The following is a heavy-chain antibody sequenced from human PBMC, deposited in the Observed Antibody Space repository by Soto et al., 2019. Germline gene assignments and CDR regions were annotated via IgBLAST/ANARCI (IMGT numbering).Heavy chain of an antibody. V-gene: IGHV1-69*13. Sequence: SVKVSCKASGGTFSSYAISWVRQAPGQGLEWMGGIIPIFGTANYSQKFQGRVTITADESTSTAYMELSSLRSEDTAVYYCAGSQLGDYYYYYYYGMDVWGQGTTVTVSS. CDR1: GGTFSSYA. CDR3: AGSQLGDYYYYYYYGMDV. D-gene: IGHD3-22*01. CDR2: IIPIFGTA. J-gene: IGHJ6*02.